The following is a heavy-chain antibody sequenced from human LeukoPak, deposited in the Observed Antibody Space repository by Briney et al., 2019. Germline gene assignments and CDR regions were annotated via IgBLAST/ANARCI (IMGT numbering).Heavy chain of an antibody. Sequence: SVKVSCKPSGGTFSRYAISWVRPAPGRGLEWMGGITPIFGTANYAQKFQGRVTITADESTSTAYMELSSLRSEDTAVYYCAREVAYYGSGSRPEFDYWGQGTLVTVSS. CDR3: AREVAYYGSGSRPEFDY. D-gene: IGHD3-10*01. V-gene: IGHV1-69*13. CDR1: GGTFSRYA. J-gene: IGHJ4*02. CDR2: ITPIFGTA.